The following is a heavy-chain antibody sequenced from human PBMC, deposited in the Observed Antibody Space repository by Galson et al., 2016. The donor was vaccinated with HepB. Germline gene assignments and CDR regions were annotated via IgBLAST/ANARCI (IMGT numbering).Heavy chain of an antibody. Sequence: SETLSLTCTVSGGSISSSSSYWGWIRQPPGKGLEWIGNIYYSGSTYYNPSLTSRVTISVDTSKKQFSLKLSSLTAADTAVYYCARRIVVISAAIDYWGQGTLVTVSS. CDR2: IYYSGST. CDR1: GGSISSSSSY. D-gene: IGHD2-2*01. V-gene: IGHV4-39*01. J-gene: IGHJ4*02. CDR3: ARRIVVISAAIDY.